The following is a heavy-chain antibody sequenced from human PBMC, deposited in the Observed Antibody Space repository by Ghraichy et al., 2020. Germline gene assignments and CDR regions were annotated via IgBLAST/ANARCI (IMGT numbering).Heavy chain of an antibody. J-gene: IGHJ4*02. CDR2: ISSSSLTL. V-gene: IGHV3-48*04. D-gene: IGHD2-15*01. CDR1: GYIFDTYG. Sequence: GGSLRLSCVGSGYIFDTYGVNWVRQAPGRGLEWIAYISSSSLTLNYADSVKGRFTISRDNAKNSLYLDMNTLRVDDTAVYYCARMGYCSGGTWYPRGGHYFDHWGRGTLVAVSS. CDR3: ARMGYCSGGTWYPRGGHYFDH.